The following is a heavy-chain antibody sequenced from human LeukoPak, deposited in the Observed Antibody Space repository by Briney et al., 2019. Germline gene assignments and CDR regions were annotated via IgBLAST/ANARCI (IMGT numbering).Heavy chain of an antibody. CDR3: ASGYDSSGYFAFDL. CDR1: GFTFSSYS. Sequence: NPGGSLRLSCAASGFTFSSYSMNWVRQAPGKGLEWVSSISSSSSYIYYADSVKGRFTISRDNAKNSLYLQMNSLRAHDTAVYYCASGYDSSGYFAFDLWGQATLVTVSS. J-gene: IGHJ3*01. CDR2: ISSSSSYI. V-gene: IGHV3-21*01. D-gene: IGHD3-22*01.